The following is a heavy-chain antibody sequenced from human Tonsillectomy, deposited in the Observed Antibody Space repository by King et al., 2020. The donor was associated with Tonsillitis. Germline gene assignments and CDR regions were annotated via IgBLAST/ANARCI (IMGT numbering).Heavy chain of an antibody. CDR2: IWYEGSNS. J-gene: IGHJ3*01. Sequence: VQLVESGGGVVQPGRSLRLSCAASGFTISNYGIHWVRQAPGKGLAGVAVIWYEGSNSFYADSVKGRFTVSRDNSKNTLYLQMHSLRAEDTAVYYCAREFYYGSGHLGAFDVWGQGTMVTVSS. D-gene: IGHD3-10*01. CDR3: AREFYYGSGHLGAFDV. V-gene: IGHV3-33*01. CDR1: GFTISNYG.